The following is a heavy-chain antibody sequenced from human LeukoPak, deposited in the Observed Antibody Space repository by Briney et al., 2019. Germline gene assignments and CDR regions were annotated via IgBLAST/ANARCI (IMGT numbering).Heavy chain of an antibody. CDR1: GFTFSSYA. CDR2: ISGSGGST. V-gene: IGHV3-23*01. J-gene: IGHJ4*02. D-gene: IGHD2-8*01. Sequence: GGSLRLSCAASGFTFSSYAMSWVRQAPGKGLEWVSAISGSGGSTYYADSVKGRFTISRDNSKNTLYLQMNSLRAEDTAVYYCAKELGYCTNGVCYTPDYWGQGTLVTVSS. CDR3: AKELGYCTNGVCYTPDY.